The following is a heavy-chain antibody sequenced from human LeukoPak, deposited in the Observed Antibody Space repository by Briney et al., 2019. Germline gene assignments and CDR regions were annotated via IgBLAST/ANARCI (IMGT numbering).Heavy chain of an antibody. J-gene: IGHJ4*02. D-gene: IGHD6-13*01. CDR2: ISSSSSYI. CDR1: GFTFSSYS. Sequence: GGSLRLSCAASGFTFSSYSMNWVRQAPGKGLEWVSSISSSSSYIYYADSVKGRFTISRDNSKNTLFLQMNSLRAEDTAVYYCARDLGVAVTGPDYWGQGTLVTVSS. CDR3: ARDLGVAVTGPDY. V-gene: IGHV3-21*01.